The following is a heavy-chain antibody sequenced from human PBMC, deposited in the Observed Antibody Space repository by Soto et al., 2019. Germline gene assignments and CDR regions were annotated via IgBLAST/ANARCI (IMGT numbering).Heavy chain of an antibody. CDR3: TRYQVPAF. J-gene: IGHJ3*01. V-gene: IGHV4-59*01. CDR2: IYYSGST. Sequence: QPPGKGLEWIGYIYYSGSTNYNPSLKTPVTISVDTSNNQISLDRSSVSAADTAVDYCTRYQVPAF.